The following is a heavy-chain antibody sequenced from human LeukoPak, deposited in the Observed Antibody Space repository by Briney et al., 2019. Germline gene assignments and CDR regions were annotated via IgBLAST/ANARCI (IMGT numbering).Heavy chain of an antibody. V-gene: IGHV4-38-2*01. J-gene: IGHJ4*02. D-gene: IGHD6-13*01. Sequence: PSETLSLTCAVSGYSISSGYYWGWIRQPPGKGLEWIGSIYHSGSTYYNPSLKSRVTISVDTSKNQFSLKLSSVTAADTAVYYCARQGIAAVHRDYRGQGTLVTVSS. CDR1: GYSISSGYY. CDR2: IYHSGST. CDR3: ARQGIAAVHRDY.